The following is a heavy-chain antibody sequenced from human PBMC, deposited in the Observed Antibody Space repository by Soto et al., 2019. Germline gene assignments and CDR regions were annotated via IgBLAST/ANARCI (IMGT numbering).Heavy chain of an antibody. Sequence: QVQLVQSGAEAKKPGASVKVSCKASGYTFSNYDISWVRQAPGQGLEWMGWISAYNGNINYEQKLQGRVTMTTDTSTSTAYMELRSLRSDDTAVYYCARGGGTTFGHYHNNGMDVWGQGTTVTVSS. J-gene: IGHJ6*02. V-gene: IGHV1-18*01. CDR2: ISAYNGNI. D-gene: IGHD1-1*01. CDR3: ARGGGTTFGHYHNNGMDV. CDR1: GYTFSNYD.